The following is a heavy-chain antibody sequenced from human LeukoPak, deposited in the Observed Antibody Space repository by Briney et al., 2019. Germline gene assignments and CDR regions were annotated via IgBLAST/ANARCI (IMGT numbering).Heavy chain of an antibody. D-gene: IGHD6-13*01. CDR3: ARGDRGTAAGNNWFNP. Sequence: GGSLRLSCAASGFTFSSYGMHWVRQAPGKGLEWVAVISYDGSNKYYADSVKGRFTISRDNSRNTLYLQMNSLRLEDTAVYYCARGDRGTAAGNNWFNPWGQGTLVTVSS. J-gene: IGHJ5*02. CDR2: ISYDGSNK. V-gene: IGHV3-30*03. CDR1: GFTFSSYG.